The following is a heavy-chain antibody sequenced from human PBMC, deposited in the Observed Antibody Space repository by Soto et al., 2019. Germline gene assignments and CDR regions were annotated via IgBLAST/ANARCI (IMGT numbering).Heavy chain of an antibody. CDR1: GFMFSDYG. D-gene: IGHD3-9*01. V-gene: IGHV3-23*01. Sequence: EVQLLESGGDLVQPGGSLRLSYAASGFMFSDYGMSWVRQAPGKGLQWVATIHPSGGNTHYAESVQGRFTISRDNSKDTLYLQMNNLRAEDTAAYYCAKDPSTGSADCWGQGTLVTVSS. CDR3: AKDPSTGSADC. CDR2: IHPSGGNT. J-gene: IGHJ4*02.